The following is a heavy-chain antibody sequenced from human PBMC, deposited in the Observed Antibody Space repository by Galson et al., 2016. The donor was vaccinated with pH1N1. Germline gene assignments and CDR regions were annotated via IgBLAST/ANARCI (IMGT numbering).Heavy chain of an antibody. CDR3: AREPYYPYYLDY. J-gene: IGHJ4*02. D-gene: IGHD1-26*01. CDR1: GFTFSNYW. Sequence: SLRLSCAASGFTFSNYWINWVRQVPGKGLVWVSRINTDGSRTTYADSVKGRFIISRDNAKNTLYLQMNSLRAEDTAVYYCAREPYYPYYLDYWAREPWSPSPQ. CDR2: INTDGSRT. V-gene: IGHV3-74*03.